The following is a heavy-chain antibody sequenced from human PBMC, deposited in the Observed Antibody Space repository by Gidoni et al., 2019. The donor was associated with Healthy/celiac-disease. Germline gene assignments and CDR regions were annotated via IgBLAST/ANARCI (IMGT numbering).Heavy chain of an antibody. V-gene: IGHV4-39*01. CDR1: GGSISSSSYY. D-gene: IGHD3-22*01. CDR3: ARQPRYYDSSGYYSLDY. Sequence: QLQLQESGPGLVKPSENLSLTCTVSGGSISSSSYYWGWIRQPPGKGLEWIGSIYYSGSTYYKPSLKSRVTISVDTSNTQFSLKLSSVTAADTAVYYCARQPRYYDSSGYYSLDYWGQGTLVTVSS. CDR2: IYYSGST. J-gene: IGHJ4*02.